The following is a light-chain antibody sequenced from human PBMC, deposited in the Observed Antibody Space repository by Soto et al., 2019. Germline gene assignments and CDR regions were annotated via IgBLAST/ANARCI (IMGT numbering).Light chain of an antibody. CDR3: QQYGTSLSWT. CDR1: QSVSGRF. Sequence: EIVLTQSPGTLSMSPGERATLSCRASQSVSGRFLAWYQQKPGQAPRLLIHGASSRAPGISERFRGTGSGTDFTLTISRLEPEDFAVYYCQQYGTSLSWTFGQGTKVDIK. CDR2: GAS. V-gene: IGKV3-20*01. J-gene: IGKJ1*01.